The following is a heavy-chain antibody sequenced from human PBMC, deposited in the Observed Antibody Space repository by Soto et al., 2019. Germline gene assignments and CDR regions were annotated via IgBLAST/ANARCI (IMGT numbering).Heavy chain of an antibody. V-gene: IGHV4-59*01. J-gene: IGHJ4*02. D-gene: IGHD3-22*01. CDR2: IYYSGST. Sequence: QVQLQETGPGLVKPSETLSLTCTVSGGSISSYYWSWVRQPPGKGLEWIGYIYYSGSTNYNPSLKSRVNISVATSTNQFSLKLSSVTAADTAVDYCASTYYYASSGYSTPPYFDDWGQGTLVTVSS. CDR3: ASTYYYASSGYSTPPYFDD. CDR1: GGSISSYY.